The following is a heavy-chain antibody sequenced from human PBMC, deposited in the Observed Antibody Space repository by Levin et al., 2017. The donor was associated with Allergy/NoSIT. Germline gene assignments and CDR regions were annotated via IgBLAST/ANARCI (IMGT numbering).Heavy chain of an antibody. V-gene: IGHV4-39*01. Sequence: SETLSLTCIVSGGSISNNDYYWGWIRQAPGKGLEWIGSINYRGSPNYSPSLRSRLTISVDTSKNQFSLRLTSVTATDTAIYYCARLGLLWFGENPDYWGQGTLVTVSS. CDR3: ARLGLLWFGENPDY. D-gene: IGHD3-10*01. CDR2: INYRGSP. CDR1: GGSISNNDYY. J-gene: IGHJ4*02.